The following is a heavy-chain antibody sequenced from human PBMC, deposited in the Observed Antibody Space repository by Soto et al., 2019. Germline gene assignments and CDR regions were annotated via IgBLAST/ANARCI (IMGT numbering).Heavy chain of an antibody. CDR2: IIPIFGIK. CDR1: GGTFNTYA. Sequence: QMQLVQSGAEVKERGSSVKISCKTSGGTFNTYALTWVRQAPGQGLEWIGGIIPIFGIKNVAQRCQGRVTINADESLTTAYMEMTSLRSDDTAVYYCAKEAGDHWGQGTLVTVSS. V-gene: IGHV1-69*01. CDR3: AKEAGDH. J-gene: IGHJ4*02. D-gene: IGHD3-10*01.